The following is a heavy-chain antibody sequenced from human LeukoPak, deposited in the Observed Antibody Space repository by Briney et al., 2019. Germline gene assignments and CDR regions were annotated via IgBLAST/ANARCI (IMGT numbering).Heavy chain of an antibody. Sequence: SQTLSLTCTVSGGSISSSDYNWSRHPPQTGKGREGLVYIYDSTTTYYNPSLKSRFTISVDTSNNQFSLKLFSVTAADTALYYCAREDYYDSSGYLDYWGQGTLVTVSS. CDR3: AREDYYDSSGYLDY. CDR1: GGSISSSDYN. J-gene: IGHJ4*02. D-gene: IGHD3-22*01. V-gene: IGHV4-31*03. CDR2: IYDSTTT.